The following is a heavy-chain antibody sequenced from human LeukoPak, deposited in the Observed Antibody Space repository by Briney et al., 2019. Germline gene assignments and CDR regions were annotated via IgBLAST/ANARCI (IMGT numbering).Heavy chain of an antibody. CDR2: INHSGST. CDR1: GGSFSGYY. V-gene: IGHV4-34*01. Sequence: SETLSLTCAVYGGSFSGYYWSWIRQPPGKGLEWIGEINHSGSTNYNPSLKSRVTISVDTSKNQFSLKLSSVTAADTAVYYCARHTSRKAVAGTVYWGQGTLVTVSS. CDR3: ARHTSRKAVAGTVY. J-gene: IGHJ4*02. D-gene: IGHD6-19*01.